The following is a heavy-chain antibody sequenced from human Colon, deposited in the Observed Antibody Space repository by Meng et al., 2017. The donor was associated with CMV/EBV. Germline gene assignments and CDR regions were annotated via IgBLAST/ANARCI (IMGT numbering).Heavy chain of an antibody. D-gene: IGHD4-11*01. CDR1: GFTLSDHY. CDR2: TAHKGDRYIT. V-gene: IGHV3-72*01. CDR3: TRGYSRVAIYAFDI. J-gene: IGHJ3*02. Sequence: GESLKISCAASGFTLSDHYVDWVRQAPGKGLEWVGRTAHKGDRYITEYAASVTGRFTISRDDSKNSLYLEMNSLKSEDTAVYYCTRGYSRVAIYAFDIWGQGTMVTVSS.